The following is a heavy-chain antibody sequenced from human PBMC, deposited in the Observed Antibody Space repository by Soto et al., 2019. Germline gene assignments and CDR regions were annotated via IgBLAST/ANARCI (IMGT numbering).Heavy chain of an antibody. CDR1: GYTLTELS. D-gene: IGHD3-16*01. Sequence: ASVKVSCKVSGYTLTELSMHWVRQAPGKGLEWMGGFDPEDGETIYAQKFQGRVTMTADTSTDTAYMELSSLRSEDTAVYYCATVKGHAFQWLDPWGQGTPVTVPS. J-gene: IGHJ5*02. V-gene: IGHV1-24*01. CDR2: FDPEDGET. CDR3: ATVKGHAFQWLDP.